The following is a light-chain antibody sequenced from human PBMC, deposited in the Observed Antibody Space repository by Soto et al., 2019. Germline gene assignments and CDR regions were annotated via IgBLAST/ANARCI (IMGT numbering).Light chain of an antibody. CDR3: PQLNTYPIT. CDR2: GAS. CDR1: QGISSN. J-gene: IGKJ5*01. Sequence: DIQLTQSPSFLSASVGDRVSIACRASQGISSNLAWYQQKPGQAPELLIPGASTLQSGVPSRFSRNGSGTEYTLTISILQPEDFATYYCPQLNTYPITVGQRTLVVIK. V-gene: IGKV1-9*01.